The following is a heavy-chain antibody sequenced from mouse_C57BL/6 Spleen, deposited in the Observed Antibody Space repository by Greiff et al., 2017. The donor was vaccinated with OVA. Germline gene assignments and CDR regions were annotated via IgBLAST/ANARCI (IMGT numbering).Heavy chain of an antibody. CDR2: IYPGDGDT. CDR1: GYAFSSSW. CDR3: AGYYGSRFDY. Sequence: VQLQQSGPELVKPGASVKISCKASGYAFSSSWMNWVKQRPGKGLEWIGRIYPGDGDTNYNGKFKGKATLTADKSSSTAYMQLSSLTSEDSAVYFCAGYYGSRFDYWGQGTTLTVSS. J-gene: IGHJ2*01. V-gene: IGHV1-82*01. D-gene: IGHD1-1*01.